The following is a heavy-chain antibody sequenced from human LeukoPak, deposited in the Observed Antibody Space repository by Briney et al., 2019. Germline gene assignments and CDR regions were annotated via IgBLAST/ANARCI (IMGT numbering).Heavy chain of an antibody. CDR2: ITGGSNII. CDR1: RLAFNGYI. CDR3: ARVRGPTLVTSYMDV. V-gene: IGHV3-48*04. Sequence: GVSLRLSCAASRLAFNGYIIYWLRQAPGKGLVGISYITGGSNIIYHADSMRRRFTVSRDNAKKSVYLQMSSLRAEDTAVYHCARVRGPTLVTSYMDVWGKGTTVTVSS. D-gene: IGHD3-10*01. J-gene: IGHJ6*03.